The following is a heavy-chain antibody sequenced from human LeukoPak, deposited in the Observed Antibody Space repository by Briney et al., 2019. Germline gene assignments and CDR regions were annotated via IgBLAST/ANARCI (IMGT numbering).Heavy chain of an antibody. CDR1: GFTFDDYA. J-gene: IGHJ1*01. CDR3: AKDSGIAAAGTGEYFQH. CDR2: ISWNSGSI. V-gene: IGHV3-9*03. D-gene: IGHD6-13*01. Sequence: AGGSLRLSXAASGFTFDDYAMHWVRQAPGKGLEWVSGISWNSGSICYADSVKGRFTISRDNAKNSLYLQMNSLRAEDMALCYCAKDSGIAAAGTGEYFQHWGQGTLVTVSS.